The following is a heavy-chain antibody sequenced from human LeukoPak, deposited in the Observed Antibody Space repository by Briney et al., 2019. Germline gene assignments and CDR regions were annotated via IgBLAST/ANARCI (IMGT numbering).Heavy chain of an antibody. J-gene: IGHJ3*02. CDR1: GFTFDDYA. CDR3: AKADGYSDAFDI. D-gene: IGHD4-17*01. CDR2: ISWNSGSI. Sequence: GGSLRLSCAASGFTFDDYAMHWVRQAPGKGLEWVSGISWNSGSIGYADSVKGRFTISRDNAKNSLYLQMNSLRAEDMALYYCAKADGYSDAFDIWYQGTMVIVSS. V-gene: IGHV3-9*03.